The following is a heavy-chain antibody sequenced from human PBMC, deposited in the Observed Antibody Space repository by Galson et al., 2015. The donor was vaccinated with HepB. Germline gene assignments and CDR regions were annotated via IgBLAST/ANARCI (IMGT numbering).Heavy chain of an antibody. Sequence: TLSLTCAVSGGSISSGGSSWSWIRQPPGGGLEWIGNIYHSGITSYKPSLESRVTMSLDKSKNHFFLRLTSATAADTAVYYCARLNNLNYFPRSGYLGSFDVWGQGTLVAVSS. J-gene: IGHJ3*01. CDR3: ARLNNLNYFPRSGYLGSFDV. V-gene: IGHV4-30-2*01. D-gene: IGHD5-12*01. CDR2: IYHSGIT. CDR1: GGSISSGGSS.